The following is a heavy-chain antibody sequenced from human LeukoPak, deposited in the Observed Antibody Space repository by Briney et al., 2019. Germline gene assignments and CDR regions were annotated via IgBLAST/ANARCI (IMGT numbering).Heavy chain of an antibody. CDR3: ARHSLGYCSGGSCYSPWFDP. J-gene: IGHJ5*02. V-gene: IGHV5-51*01. Sequence: GESLKISCKGSGYSFTSYWIGWVRQMPGKGLEWMGIIYPGDSDTRYSPSFQGQVTISADKSISTAYLQWSSLKASDTAMYYCARHSLGYCSGGSCYSPWFDPWGQGTLVTVSS. CDR1: GYSFTSYW. CDR2: IYPGDSDT. D-gene: IGHD2-15*01.